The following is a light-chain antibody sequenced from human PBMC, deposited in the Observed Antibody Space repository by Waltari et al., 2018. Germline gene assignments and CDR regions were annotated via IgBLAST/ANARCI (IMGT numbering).Light chain of an antibody. Sequence: QSVLTQPASVSGATGQRVTISCTGTSSNIGAGYDVHWYQQLAGTAPKLLIFSSVNRPSGVPDRFSASKSGTSASLVITGLQADDEADYYCQSFDTSLSGFVIFGGGTKVAVL. CDR3: QSFDTSLSGFVI. CDR1: SSNIGAGYD. J-gene: IGLJ2*01. CDR2: SSV. V-gene: IGLV1-40*01.